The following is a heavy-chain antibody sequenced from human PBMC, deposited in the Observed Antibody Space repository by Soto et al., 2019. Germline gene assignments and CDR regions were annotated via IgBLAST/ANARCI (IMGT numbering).Heavy chain of an antibody. Sequence: GGSLRLSCAASGFTFSSYAMSWVRQAPGKGLEWVSAISGSGGSTYYADSVKGRFTISRDNSKNTLYLQMNSLRAEDTAVYYCAKDAIDRGDSSGWYFSGAPAGWFDPWGQGTLVTVSS. J-gene: IGHJ5*02. CDR1: GFTFSSYA. CDR2: ISGSGGST. CDR3: AKDAIDRGDSSGWYFSGAPAGWFDP. D-gene: IGHD6-19*01. V-gene: IGHV3-23*01.